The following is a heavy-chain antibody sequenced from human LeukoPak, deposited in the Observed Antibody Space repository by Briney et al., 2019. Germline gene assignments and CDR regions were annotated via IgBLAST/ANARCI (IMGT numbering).Heavy chain of an antibody. D-gene: IGHD3-3*01. J-gene: IGHJ4*02. Sequence: ASVKVSCKASGYTFTSYYMHWVRQAPGQGLEWMGIINPSGGSTSYAQKFQGRVTMTRDTSTSTVYMELSSLRSEDTAVYYCARTHFTIFGVVSTLDYWGQGTLVTVSS. V-gene: IGHV1-46*01. CDR2: INPSGGST. CDR1: GYTFTSYY. CDR3: ARTHFTIFGVVSTLDY.